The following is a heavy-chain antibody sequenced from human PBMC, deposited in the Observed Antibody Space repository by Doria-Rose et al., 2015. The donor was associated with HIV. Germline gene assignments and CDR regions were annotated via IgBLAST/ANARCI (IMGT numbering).Heavy chain of an antibody. D-gene: IGHD3-22*01. V-gene: IGHV4-61*02. Sequence: QVQLQESGPGLVKPSQTLSLTCTVSGGSISSGDYYWSWIRQPAGKGLEWIGRIYTNGNPIYDPSLKSRVTISGDRSKNHFPLKLSSVTAADTAVYYCARGYYDSSGHPGFDYWGQGTLVTVSS. CDR3: ARGYYDSSGHPGFDY. CDR2: IYTNGNP. CDR1: GGSISSGDYY. J-gene: IGHJ4*02.